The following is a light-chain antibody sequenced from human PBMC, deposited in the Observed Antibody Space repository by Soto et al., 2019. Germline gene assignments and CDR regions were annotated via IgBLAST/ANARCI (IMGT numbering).Light chain of an antibody. Sequence: ILMTQSPATLSVSPGERATLSCRASQSVSNNLAWYQQKPGQAPRLLIYDASTRATGIPARFSGSGSGTEFTLTISGLQSEDFAVYYCQQYNNWPTWTFGQGNKVEIK. CDR2: DAS. CDR3: QQYNNWPTWT. J-gene: IGKJ1*01. CDR1: QSVSNN. V-gene: IGKV3-15*01.